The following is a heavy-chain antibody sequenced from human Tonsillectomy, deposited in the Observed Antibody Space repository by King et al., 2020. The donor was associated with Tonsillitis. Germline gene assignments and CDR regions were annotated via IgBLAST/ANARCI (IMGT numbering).Heavy chain of an antibody. CDR2: IYSGGNT. D-gene: IGHD5-12*01. Sequence: VQLVESGGGLVQPGGSLRLSCAASGFSVSTNYIHWVRQAPGKGLEWVSLIYSGGNTYYADSVKGRFTISRDSSKNTVYLQMTSLRAEDTGVYYCPSEPDVVAPQVDYWGQGTRVSVSS. V-gene: IGHV3-66*01. J-gene: IGHJ4*02. CDR3: PSEPDVVAPQVDY. CDR1: GFSVSTNY.